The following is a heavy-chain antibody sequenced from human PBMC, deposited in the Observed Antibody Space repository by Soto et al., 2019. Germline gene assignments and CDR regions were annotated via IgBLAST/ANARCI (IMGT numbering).Heavy chain of an antibody. V-gene: IGHV4-31*03. Sequence: SETLSLTCTVCGDSISSGGYYWSWIRQHPGKGLEWIGYIYYSGSTYYNPSLKSRVTISVDTSKNQFSLKLSSVTAADTAVYYCARDLTADPMGSSWPPRPYNWFDPWGQGTLVTVSS. CDR3: ARDLTADPMGSSWPPRPYNWFDP. D-gene: IGHD6-13*01. J-gene: IGHJ5*02. CDR1: GDSISSGGYY. CDR2: IYYSGST.